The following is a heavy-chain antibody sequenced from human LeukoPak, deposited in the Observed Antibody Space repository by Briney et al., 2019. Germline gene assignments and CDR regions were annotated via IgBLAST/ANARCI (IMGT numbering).Heavy chain of an antibody. CDR3: AREGYYYYYYMDV. Sequence: GRSLRLSRAVSRFTLSSYAMHWVRQAPRKGLEWGAVISYDGSNRYYADSVKVRFTISRDKSKNTLYLQMNSLRAEDTAVYYCAREGYYYYYYMDVWGKGTTVTISS. CDR2: ISYDGSNR. V-gene: IGHV3-30*04. J-gene: IGHJ6*03. CDR1: RFTLSSYA.